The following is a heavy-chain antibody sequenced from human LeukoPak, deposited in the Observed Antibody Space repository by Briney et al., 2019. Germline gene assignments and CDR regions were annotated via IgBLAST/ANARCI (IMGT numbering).Heavy chain of an antibody. J-gene: IGHJ4*02. CDR1: GCTFSTYS. CDR3: ARGSGSGWSWGTNYFDY. CDR2: ISSGSTYI. D-gene: IGHD6-19*01. V-gene: IGHV3-21*01. Sequence: AGGSLRLSCAASGCTFSTYSINWVRQAPGKGLEWVSSISSGSTYIYYADSVKGRFTISRDNAKNSLSLQMNSLRADDTAVYYCARGSGSGWSWGTNYFDYWGQGSLVTVSS.